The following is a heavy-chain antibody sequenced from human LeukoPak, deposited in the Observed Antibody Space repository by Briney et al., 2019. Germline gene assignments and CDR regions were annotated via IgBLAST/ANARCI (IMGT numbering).Heavy chain of an antibody. Sequence: PGGSLRLSCAASGFTFSSSGMSWVRQAPGKGLEWVSAISGSGGSTYYADSLKGRFTISRDNSKNTLYLQMNSLRAEDTAVYYCARDLMGIAYRGAFYYWGQGTLVTVSS. V-gene: IGHV3-23*01. J-gene: IGHJ4*02. D-gene: IGHD6-13*01. CDR2: ISGSGGST. CDR3: ARDLMGIAYRGAFYY. CDR1: GFTFSSSG.